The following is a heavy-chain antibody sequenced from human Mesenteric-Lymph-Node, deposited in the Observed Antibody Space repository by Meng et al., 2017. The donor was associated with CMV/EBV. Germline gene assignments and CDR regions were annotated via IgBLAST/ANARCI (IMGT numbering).Heavy chain of an antibody. J-gene: IGHJ6*02. CDR1: GYSISSGYY. CDR2: IYHSGST. V-gene: IGHV4-38-2*02. D-gene: IGHD6-13*01. Sequence: ESLKISCTVSGYSISSGYYWGWIRQPPGKGLEWIGSIYHSGSTYYNPSLKSRVTISVDTSKNQFSLKLSSVTAADTAVYYCARAGYSSSWYPLSYYYYGMDVWGQGTTVTVSS. CDR3: ARAGYSSSWYPLSYYYYGMDV.